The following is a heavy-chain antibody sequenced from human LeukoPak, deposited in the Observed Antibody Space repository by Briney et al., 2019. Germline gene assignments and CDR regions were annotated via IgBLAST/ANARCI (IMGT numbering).Heavy chain of an antibody. V-gene: IGHV4-38-2*02. J-gene: IGHJ4*02. Sequence: PSETLSLTCTVSGYSISSGYYWGWIRQPPGKGLERIGSIYHSGSTYYNPSLKSRVTISVDSSKNQFSLKLSSVTAADTAVYYCARSWGYDFWSGNLIDYWGQGTLVTVSS. D-gene: IGHD3-3*01. CDR2: IYHSGST. CDR3: ARSWGYDFWSGNLIDY. CDR1: GYSISSGYY.